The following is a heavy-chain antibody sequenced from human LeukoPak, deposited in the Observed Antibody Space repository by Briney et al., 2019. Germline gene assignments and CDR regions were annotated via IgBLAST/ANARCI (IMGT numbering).Heavy chain of an antibody. J-gene: IGHJ3*02. V-gene: IGHV1-69*05. CDR1: GGTFSSYA. CDR3: AREGEDCSSTSCYPDAFDI. Sequence: SVKVSCKASGGTFSSYAISWGRQAPGKRVELVGGIIPIFCTANYAQKFQGRVTITTDESTSTAYMELSSLRSEDTAVYYCAREGEDCSSTSCYPDAFDIWGQGTMVTVSS. D-gene: IGHD2-2*01. CDR2: IIPIFCTA.